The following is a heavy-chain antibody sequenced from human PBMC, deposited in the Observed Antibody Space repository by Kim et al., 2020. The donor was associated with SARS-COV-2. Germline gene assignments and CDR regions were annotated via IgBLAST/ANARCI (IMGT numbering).Heavy chain of an antibody. J-gene: IGHJ4*02. CDR2: ISRGGGKL. CDR3: TKKSGIDGRMD. Sequence: GGSLRLSCAASGFTFTDYAMNWVRQAPGIGLEWLSVISRGGGKLNYVDSVKGRFTISRDSSENTVFLQMNNLRGEDTAVYYCTKKSGIDGRMDWGQGT. CDR1: GFTFTDYA. V-gene: IGHV3-30*18. D-gene: IGHD1-26*01.